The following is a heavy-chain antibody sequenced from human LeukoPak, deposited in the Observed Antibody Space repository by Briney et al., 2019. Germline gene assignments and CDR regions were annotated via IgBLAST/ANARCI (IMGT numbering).Heavy chain of an antibody. J-gene: IGHJ4*02. D-gene: IGHD1-26*01. CDR2: LRYDGSTA. CDR3: AKDPHGGTYPSYFDY. V-gene: IGHV3-30*02. CDR1: GFTLSSYG. Sequence: AGGSLSLSCAASGFTLSSYGMNWVRQAPGKGLDWVAFLRYDGSTAFYEDSVKGRFTISRDSSKNTLYLQMNSLTPADTAIYYCAKDPHGGTYPSYFDYWGQGTLVTVSS.